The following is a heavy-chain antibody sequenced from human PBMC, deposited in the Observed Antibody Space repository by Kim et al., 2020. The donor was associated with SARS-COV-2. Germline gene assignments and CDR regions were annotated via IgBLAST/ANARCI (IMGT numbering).Heavy chain of an antibody. D-gene: IGHD2-21*01. CDR2: ISYSGNT. J-gene: IGHJ5*02. CDR1: GGPISSKDYY. V-gene: IGHV4-31*03. CDR3: ARSPAYHGFDP. Sequence: SETLSLTCTVSGGPISSKDYYWSWIRQRPGKGPEWIGFISYSGNTNYNPSLKSRLTISVDTPKNHFSLKLSSVTAADTAVYFCARSPAYHGFDPWGQGILDSVSS.